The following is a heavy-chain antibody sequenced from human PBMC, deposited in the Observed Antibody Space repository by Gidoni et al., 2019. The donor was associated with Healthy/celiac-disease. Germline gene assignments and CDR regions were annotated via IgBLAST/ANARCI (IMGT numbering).Heavy chain of an antibody. CDR3: AKEFYDFWSAHSY. CDR1: GFTFSSYA. V-gene: IGHV3-23*01. CDR2: ISGSGGST. D-gene: IGHD3-3*01. Sequence: EVQLSESGGGLVQPGVSLRLSCAASGFTFSSYAMSWVRQAPGKGLEWVSAISGSGGSTYYADSVKGRFTVSRDNSKNTLYLQMNSLRAEDTAVYYCAKEFYDFWSAHSYWGQGTLVTVSS. J-gene: IGHJ4*02.